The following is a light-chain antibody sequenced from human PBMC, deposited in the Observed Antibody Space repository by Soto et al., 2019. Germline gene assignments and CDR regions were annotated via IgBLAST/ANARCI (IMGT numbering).Light chain of an antibody. J-gene: IGKJ1*01. CDR1: QSISSW. CDR3: QQYNSYSRT. CDR2: DAS. V-gene: IGKV1-5*01. Sequence: DIQMTQSPSTLSASIGDRVTITCRASQSISSWLALYQQKPGKAPNLLIYDASSLESGVPSRFSGSGSGTGFTLTISSLQPDDFATYYCQQYNSYSRTFGQGTKVDIK.